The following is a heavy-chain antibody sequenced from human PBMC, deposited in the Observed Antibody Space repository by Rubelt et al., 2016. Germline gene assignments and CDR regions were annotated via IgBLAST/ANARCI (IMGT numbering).Heavy chain of an antibody. CDR2: IYQSGNT. D-gene: IGHD6-19*01. CDR3: AKGRAHSNGWYEGYVHY. V-gene: IGHV4-34*01. J-gene: IGHJ1*01. CDR1: GESFSGHF. Sequence: QVPMQQWGAGLLKPSETLSLTCAVYGESFSGHFWSWIRQPPGTGLEWIGYIYQSGNTYYNPSLESRVNIELDRSKNHFSLSLHSVTASDTAVYYCAKGRAHSNGWYEGYVHYWGKGTQVIVSS.